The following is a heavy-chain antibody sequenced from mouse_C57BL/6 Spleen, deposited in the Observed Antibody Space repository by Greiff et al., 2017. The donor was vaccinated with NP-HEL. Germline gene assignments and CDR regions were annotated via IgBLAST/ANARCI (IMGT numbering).Heavy chain of an antibody. CDR2: INPNNGGT. CDR3: ARITTVVDPHYYAMDY. V-gene: IGHV1-22*01. J-gene: IGHJ4*01. D-gene: IGHD1-1*01. CDR1: GYTFTDYN. Sequence: EVQLQQSGPELVKPGASVKMSCKASGYTFTDYNMHWVKQSHGKSLEWIGYINPNNGGTSYNQKFKGKATLTVNKSSSTAYMELRSLTSEDSAVYYCARITTVVDPHYYAMDYWGQGTSVTVSS.